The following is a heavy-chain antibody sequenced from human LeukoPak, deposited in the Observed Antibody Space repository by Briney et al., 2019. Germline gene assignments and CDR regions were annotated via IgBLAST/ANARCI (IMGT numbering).Heavy chain of an antibody. CDR1: GYTFTSYY. J-gene: IGHJ4*02. CDR3: ARDLGIAAAGTLSDY. D-gene: IGHD6-13*01. Sequence: ASVKVSCKASGYTFTSYYMHWVRQAPGQGLEWMGIINPSGGGTNYAQKFQGRVTMTRDTSISTAYMELSRLRSDDTAVYYCARDLGIAAAGTLSDYWGQGTLVTVSS. CDR2: INPSGGGT. V-gene: IGHV1-2*02.